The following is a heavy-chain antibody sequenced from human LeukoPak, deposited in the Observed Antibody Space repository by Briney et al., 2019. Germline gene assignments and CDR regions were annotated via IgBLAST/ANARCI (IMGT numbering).Heavy chain of an antibody. J-gene: IGHJ4*02. CDR2: ISSSGSTI. V-gene: IGHV3-48*03. CDR3: ARRGYRYGYCDY. Sequence: GGSLRLSCATSGFPFSSYEMNWVRQAPGKGLEWVSYISSSGSTIYYADSVKGRFTISRDNAKNSLYLQMNSLRAEDTAVYYCARRGYRYGYCDYWGQGTLVTVSS. CDR1: GFPFSSYE. D-gene: IGHD5-18*01.